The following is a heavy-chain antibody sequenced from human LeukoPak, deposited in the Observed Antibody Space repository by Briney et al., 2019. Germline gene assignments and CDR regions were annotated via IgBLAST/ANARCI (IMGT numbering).Heavy chain of an antibody. CDR2: IYTSGST. Sequence: SETLSLTCTVSGGSISSYYWSWIRQPAGKGLEWIGRIYTSGSTNYNPSLKSRVTMSVDTSKNQFSLKLSSVTAADTAVYYCARSAIAVADVWFAPWGQGPLVTVSS. D-gene: IGHD6-19*01. CDR1: GGSISSYY. J-gene: IGHJ5*02. V-gene: IGHV4-4*07. CDR3: ARSAIAVADVWFAP.